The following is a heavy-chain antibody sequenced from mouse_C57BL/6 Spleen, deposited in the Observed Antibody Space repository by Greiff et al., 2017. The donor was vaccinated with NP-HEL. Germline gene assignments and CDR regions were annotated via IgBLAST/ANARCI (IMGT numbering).Heavy chain of an antibody. D-gene: IGHD1-1*01. V-gene: IGHV1-55*01. J-gene: IGHJ1*03. Sequence: QVPPQPPGAELVKPGASVKMSCKASGYTFTSYWITWVKQRPGQGLEWIGDIYPGSGSTNYNEKFKSKATLTVDTSSSTAYMQLSSLTSEDSAVYYCARVPFYGSSPWYFDVWGTGTTVTVSS. CDR1: GYTFTSYW. CDR3: ARVPFYGSSPWYFDV. CDR2: IYPGSGST.